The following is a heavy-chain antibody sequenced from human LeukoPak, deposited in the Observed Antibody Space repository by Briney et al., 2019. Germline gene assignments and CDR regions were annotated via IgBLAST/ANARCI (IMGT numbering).Heavy chain of an antibody. CDR1: GGSISSYY. D-gene: IGHD3-10*01. Sequence: SETLSLTCTVSGGSISSYYWSWIRQPPGKGLEWIGYIYYSGSTNYNPSLKSRVTISVDTSKNQFSLKLSSVTAADTAVYYCARGRHYYGSGSKFDYWGQGTLVTVSS. V-gene: IGHV4-59*12. CDR3: ARGRHYYGSGSKFDY. CDR2: IYYSGST. J-gene: IGHJ4*02.